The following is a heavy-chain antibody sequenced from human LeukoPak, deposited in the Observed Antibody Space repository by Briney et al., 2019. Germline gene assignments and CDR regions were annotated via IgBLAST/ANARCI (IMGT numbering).Heavy chain of an antibody. CDR2: ISSSDSII. CDR3: ATKRRRYDSSGYYFDY. D-gene: IGHD3-22*01. V-gene: IGHV3-11*01. Sequence: KAGGSLRLSCAASGFTFSSYWMSWIRQAPGKGLEWVSYISSSDSIIYYADSVKGRFTISRDNAKNSLYLQMNSLRAEDTAVYYCATKRRRYDSSGYYFDYWGQGTLVTVSS. J-gene: IGHJ4*02. CDR1: GFTFSSYW.